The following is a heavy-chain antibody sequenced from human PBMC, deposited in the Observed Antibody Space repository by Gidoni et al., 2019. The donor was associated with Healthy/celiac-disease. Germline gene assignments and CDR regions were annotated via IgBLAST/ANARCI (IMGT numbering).Heavy chain of an antibody. J-gene: IGHJ3*02. CDR2: INHSGST. D-gene: IGHD3-10*01. CDR1: GGSFSGYY. CDR3: ARGQKVLSVRGLRAFDI. V-gene: IGHV4-34*01. Sequence: AVYGGSFSGYYWSWIRQPPGKGLEWIGEINHSGSTNYNPSLKSRVTISVDTSKNQFSLKLSSVTAADTAVYYCARGQKVLSVRGLRAFDIWGQGTMVTVSS.